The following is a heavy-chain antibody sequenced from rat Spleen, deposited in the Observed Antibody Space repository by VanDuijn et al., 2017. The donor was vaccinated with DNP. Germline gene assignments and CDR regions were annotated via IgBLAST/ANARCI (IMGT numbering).Heavy chain of an antibody. V-gene: IGHV5-25*01. D-gene: IGHD1-10*01. CDR2: ISTSGSRT. Sequence: EVQLVESGGGPVQPGRSLKLSCAASGFSFSQFYMAWVRQAPKKGLEWVATISTSGSRTYYQDSVKGRFTISRDNAKNSLYLQIDSLRSEDTATYYCARHLKQLPDYWGQGVMVTVSS. CDR1: GFSFSQFY. J-gene: IGHJ2*01. CDR3: ARHLKQLPDY.